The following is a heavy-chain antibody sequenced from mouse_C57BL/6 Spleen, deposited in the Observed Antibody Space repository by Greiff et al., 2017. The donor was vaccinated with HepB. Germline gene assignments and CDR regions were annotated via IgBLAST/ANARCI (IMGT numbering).Heavy chain of an antibody. J-gene: IGHJ2*01. CDR2: ISSGGDYI. CDR3: TRVYYSNFFDY. Sequence: EVMLVESGEGLVKPGGSLKLSCAASGFTFSSYAMSWVRQTPEKRLEWVAYISSGGDYIYYADTVKGRFTISRDNARNTLYLQMSSLKSEDTAMYYCTRVYYSNFFDYWGQGTTLTVSS. V-gene: IGHV5-9-1*02. CDR1: GFTFSSYA. D-gene: IGHD2-5*01.